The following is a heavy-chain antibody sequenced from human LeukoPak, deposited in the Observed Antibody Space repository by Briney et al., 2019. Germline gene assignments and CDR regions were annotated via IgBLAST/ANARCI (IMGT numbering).Heavy chain of an antibody. CDR1: AFTFSSYW. J-gene: IGHJ4*02. D-gene: IGHD3-22*01. CDR2: ISDNGGGT. CDR3: AADRERDPSVYYLV. V-gene: IGHV3-23*01. Sequence: GGSLRLSCATSAFTFSSYWMHWVRQAPGKGLEWVSTISDNGGGTYYADSVKGRFTISRDSSKNTLFLQMNSLRAEDSAVYYCAADRERDPSVYYLVGGQGTLITVSS.